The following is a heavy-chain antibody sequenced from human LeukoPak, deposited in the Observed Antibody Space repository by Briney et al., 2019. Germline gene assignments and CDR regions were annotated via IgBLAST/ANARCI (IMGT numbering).Heavy chain of an antibody. CDR3: ARGRPVTIRYWYFDL. D-gene: IGHD4-17*01. V-gene: IGHV4-39*02. J-gene: IGHJ2*01. CDR1: GGSIISRSYY. CDR2: IYYSGST. Sequence: SETLSLTCTVSGGSIISRSYYWGWIRQPPGKGLEWIGSIYYSGSTYYNPSLKSRVTISVDTSKNQFSLKLSSVTAADTAVYYCARGRPVTIRYWYFDLWGRGTLVTVSS.